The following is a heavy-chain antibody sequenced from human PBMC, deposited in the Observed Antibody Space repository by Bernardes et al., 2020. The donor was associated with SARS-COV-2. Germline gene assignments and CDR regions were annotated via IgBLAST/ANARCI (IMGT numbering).Heavy chain of an antibody. CDR1: GFTFSSYW. CDR2: IKQDGSEK. CDR3: ARDLAVAGLRDYYYYGMDV. V-gene: IGHV3-7*01. D-gene: IGHD6-19*01. Sequence: GGSLRLSCAASGFTFSSYWMSWVRQAPGKGLEWVANIKQDGSEKYYVDSVKGRFTISRDNAKNSLYLQMNSLRAEDTAVYYCARDLAVAGLRDYYYYGMDVWGQGTTVTVSS. J-gene: IGHJ6*02.